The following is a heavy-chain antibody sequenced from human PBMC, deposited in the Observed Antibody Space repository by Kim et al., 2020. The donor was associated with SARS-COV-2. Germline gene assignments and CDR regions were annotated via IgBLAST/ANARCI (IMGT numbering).Heavy chain of an antibody. CDR1: GGTFSSYA. J-gene: IGHJ6*02. CDR3: ASGGYEDTAMGYYYYYGMDV. Sequence: SVKVSCKASGGTFSSYAISWVRQAPGQGLEWMGGIIPIFGTANYAQKFQGRVTITADESTSTAYMELSSLRSEDTAVYYCASGGYEDTAMGYYYYYGMDVWGQGTTVTVSS. CDR2: IIPIFGTA. V-gene: IGHV1-69*13. D-gene: IGHD5-18*01.